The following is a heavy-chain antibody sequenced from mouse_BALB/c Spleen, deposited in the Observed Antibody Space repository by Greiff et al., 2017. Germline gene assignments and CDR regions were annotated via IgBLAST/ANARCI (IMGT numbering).Heavy chain of an antibody. V-gene: IGHV14-4*02. Sequence: EVQLQQSGAELVRSGASVELSCTASGFNIKDYYMHWVKQRPEQGLEWIGWIDPENGDTEYAPKFQGKATMTADTSSNTAYLQLSSLTSEDTAVYYCNGGYDREAFAYWGQGTLVTVSA. CDR3: NGGYDREAFAY. CDR2: IDPENGDT. CDR1: GFNIKDYY. D-gene: IGHD2-14*01. J-gene: IGHJ3*01.